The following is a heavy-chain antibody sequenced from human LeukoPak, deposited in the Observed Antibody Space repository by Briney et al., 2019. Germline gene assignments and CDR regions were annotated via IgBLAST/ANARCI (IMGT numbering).Heavy chain of an antibody. CDR1: GFTFSSYW. CDR2: IDSDGSRI. CDR3: AGGRDRSSLYFDS. V-gene: IGHV3-74*01. D-gene: IGHD5-24*01. J-gene: IGHJ4*02. Sequence: GGSLRLSCAASGFTFSSYWMHWVRQAPGKGLVWVSRIDSDGSRISHGDSVKGRFTISRDNAKNTLYLQMNSLRAEDTAVYYCAGGRDRSSLYFDSWGQGTLVTVSS.